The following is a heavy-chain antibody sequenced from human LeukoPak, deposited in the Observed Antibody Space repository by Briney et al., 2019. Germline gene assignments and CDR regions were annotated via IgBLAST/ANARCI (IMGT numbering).Heavy chain of an antibody. CDR3: ARGLGGRYCSSTSCRTNPG. J-gene: IGHJ4*02. Sequence: SETLSLTXAVYGGSFSGYYWSWIRQPPGRGLEGIGEINHSGSTNYNPSHQSRVTISVDTSKNQFSLKLSAVTAADTAVYYCARGLGGRYCSSTSCRTNPGWGQGTLVTVSS. CDR2: INHSGST. V-gene: IGHV4-34*01. CDR1: GGSFSGYY. D-gene: IGHD2-2*01.